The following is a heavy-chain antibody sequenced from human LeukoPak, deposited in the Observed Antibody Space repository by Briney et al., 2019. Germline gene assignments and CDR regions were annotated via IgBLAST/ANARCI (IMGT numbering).Heavy chain of an antibody. CDR3: AREGQQLVRRALDY. J-gene: IGHJ4*02. V-gene: IGHV4-4*07. D-gene: IGHD6-13*01. CDR2: IYTSGST. Sequence: PSETLSLTCTVSGGSISSYYWGWIRQPAGKGLEWIGRIYTSGSTNYNPSLKSRVTMSVDTSKNQFSLKLSSVTAADTAVYYCAREGQQLVRRALDYWGQGTLVTVSS. CDR1: GGSISSYY.